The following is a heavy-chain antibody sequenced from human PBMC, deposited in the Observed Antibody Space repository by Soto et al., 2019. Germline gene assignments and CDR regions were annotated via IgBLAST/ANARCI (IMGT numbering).Heavy chain of an antibody. D-gene: IGHD3-10*01. CDR2: IKQDGSER. V-gene: IGHV3-7*01. J-gene: IGHJ6*02. CDR1: GFTFSSYW. CDR3: AREVGWFGQDQCYYCYRMDV. Sequence: GGSLRLSCAASGFTFSSYWMSWVRQAPGEGLEWVGNIKQDGSERYCVDSVKGRFTISRDNARNSLYLQMNSLRAEDTAVYYCAREVGWFGQDQCYYCYRMDVWAQGTTVTVSS.